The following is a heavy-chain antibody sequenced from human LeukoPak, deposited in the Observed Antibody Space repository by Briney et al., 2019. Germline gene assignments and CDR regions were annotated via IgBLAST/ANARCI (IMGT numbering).Heavy chain of an antibody. J-gene: IGHJ4*02. D-gene: IGHD3-22*01. V-gene: IGHV5-51*01. CDR2: IYPGDSDT. CDR1: GYSFTSYW. CDR3: ARSTDSSGYYYY. Sequence: GESLKISCKGSGYSFTSYWIGLVRQMPGKGLEWMGIIYPGDSDTRYSPSFQGPVTISADKSISTAYLQWSSLKASDPAMYYCARSTDSSGYYYYWGQGTLVTVSS.